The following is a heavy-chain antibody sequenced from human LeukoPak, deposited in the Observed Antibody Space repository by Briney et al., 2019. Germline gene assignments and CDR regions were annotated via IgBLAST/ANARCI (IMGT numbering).Heavy chain of an antibody. V-gene: IGHV3-11*01. CDR3: ARRYWHDY. Sequence: GGSLRLSCAASGFTFSDYHMSWIRQAPGKGLGWISHISGSGGTIYHADSVKGRFTISRDNAKNSLYLQLSSLRADDTAVYYCARRYWHDYWGQGTLVTVSA. J-gene: IGHJ4*02. CDR2: ISGSGGTI. D-gene: IGHD2-15*01. CDR1: GFTFSDYH.